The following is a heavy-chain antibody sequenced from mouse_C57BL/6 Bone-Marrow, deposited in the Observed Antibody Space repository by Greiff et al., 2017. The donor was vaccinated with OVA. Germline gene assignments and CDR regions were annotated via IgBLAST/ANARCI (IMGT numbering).Heavy chain of an antibody. CDR1: GYTFTSYW. CDR2: INPSNGGP. Sequence: QVQLQQPGTDLVKPGASVKLSCKASGYTFTSYWMHWVKQRPGQGLEWIGNINPSNGGPNYNEKFKSKATLTVDKSSSPAYMHISSMTYEDSAVYDCARRQGLTEYYAMDYWGQGTSVTVSS. CDR3: ARRQGLTEYYAMDY. D-gene: IGHD4-1*01. V-gene: IGHV1-53*01. J-gene: IGHJ4*01.